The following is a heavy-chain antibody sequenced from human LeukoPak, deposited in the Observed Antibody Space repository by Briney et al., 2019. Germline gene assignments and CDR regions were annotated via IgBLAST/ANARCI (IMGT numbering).Heavy chain of an antibody. V-gene: IGHV3-64*01. J-gene: IGHJ1*01. Sequence: GGSLSLSCAASGFPFRSYGMHWVRQAPGKGLEYVSAISSNGGRTYYATSGKGRFTISRANSRNMLYLQMGSLRAEDMAVYYCATYYYDSGGFHFHHWGQGTLVTVSS. D-gene: IGHD3-22*01. CDR1: GFPFRSYG. CDR3: ATYYYDSGGFHFHH. CDR2: ISSNGGRT.